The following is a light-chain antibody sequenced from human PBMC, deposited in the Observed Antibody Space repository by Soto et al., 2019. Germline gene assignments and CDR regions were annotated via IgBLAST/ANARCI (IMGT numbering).Light chain of an antibody. CDR1: ERVSRY. Sequence: EIVLTQSPATLSLSPGNRATLSCRASERVSRYLAWYQQKPGQAPRLLIYDASNRATGIPARFSGSGSGTDFTLTITSLEPEDCAVYYCQQRSNWPSTFGGGTKVEIK. CDR3: QQRSNWPST. V-gene: IGKV3-11*01. CDR2: DAS. J-gene: IGKJ4*01.